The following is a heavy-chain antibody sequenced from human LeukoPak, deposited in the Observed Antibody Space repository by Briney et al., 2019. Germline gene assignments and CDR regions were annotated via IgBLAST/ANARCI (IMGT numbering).Heavy chain of an antibody. CDR2: ISYDGSNR. CDR3: AKDQTMLLVADAFDI. V-gene: IGHV3-30*18. J-gene: IGHJ3*02. CDR1: GFTFSNYG. D-gene: IGHD2-15*01. Sequence: GGSLRFSCAASGFTFSNYGMHWVRQAPGKGLEWVAVISYDGSNRYHADSVKGRFTISRDNSKNTLYLQMNILRAEDTAVYYCAKDQTMLLVADAFDIWGQGTMVTVSS.